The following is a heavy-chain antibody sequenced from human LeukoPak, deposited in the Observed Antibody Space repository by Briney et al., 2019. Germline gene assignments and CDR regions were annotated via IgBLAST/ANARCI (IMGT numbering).Heavy chain of an antibody. J-gene: IGHJ2*01. D-gene: IGHD5-18*01. CDR2: MNPTSGNT. V-gene: IGHV1-8*01. CDR3: TRMRGYTYGYRYLDL. Sequence: ASVKVSCKAAGYTFTSYDINWVRQAPGQGLEWMGWMNPTSGNTGYAQKFQGRVTMTRDASIATAYMELSSLTSEDTALYYCTRMRGYTYGYRYLDLWGRGTPVTVSS. CDR1: GYTFTSYD.